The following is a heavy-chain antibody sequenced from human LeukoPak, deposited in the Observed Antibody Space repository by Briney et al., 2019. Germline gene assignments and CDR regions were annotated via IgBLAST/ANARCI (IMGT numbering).Heavy chain of an antibody. CDR2: IDYSGST. J-gene: IGHJ4*02. CDR1: GGSISSYY. CDR3: ARLSDSDSSGYYWGFEY. D-gene: IGHD3-22*01. V-gene: IGHV4-59*08. Sequence: PSETLSLTCTVSGGSISSYYWSWIRQPPGRGLECIGYIDYSGSTNYNPSLKSRVTISVDTSKNQFSLKLSSVTAADTAVYYCARLSDSDSSGYYWGFEYWGQGTLVTVSS.